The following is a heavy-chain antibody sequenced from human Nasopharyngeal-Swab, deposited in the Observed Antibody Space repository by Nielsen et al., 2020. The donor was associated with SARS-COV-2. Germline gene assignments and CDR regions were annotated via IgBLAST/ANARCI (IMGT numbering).Heavy chain of an antibody. J-gene: IGHJ4*02. D-gene: IGHD3-3*01. CDR3: ARREGAIFGVVTYFDY. Sequence: ESLKISCTVSGGSISSSSYYWGWIRQPPVKGLEYIGSIYYSGSTNYNPSLRSRVTISGDTSKNQFSLKLSSVTAADTAVYYCARREGAIFGVVTYFDYWGQGTLVTVSS. CDR2: IYYSGST. CDR1: GGSISSSSYY. V-gene: IGHV4-39*01.